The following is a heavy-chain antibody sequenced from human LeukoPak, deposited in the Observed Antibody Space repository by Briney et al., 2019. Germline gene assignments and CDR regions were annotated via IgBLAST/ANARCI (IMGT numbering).Heavy chain of an antibody. CDR1: GYTFTSYG. CDR2: MNPNSGNT. Sequence: ASVKVSCKASGYTFTSYGISWVRQATGQGLEWMGWMNPNSGNTGYAQKFQGRVTMTRNTSISTAYMELSSLRSEDTAVYYCARGGPRYYDSSGYPWGQGTLVTVSS. J-gene: IGHJ4*02. CDR3: ARGGPRYYDSSGYP. D-gene: IGHD3-22*01. V-gene: IGHV1-8*02.